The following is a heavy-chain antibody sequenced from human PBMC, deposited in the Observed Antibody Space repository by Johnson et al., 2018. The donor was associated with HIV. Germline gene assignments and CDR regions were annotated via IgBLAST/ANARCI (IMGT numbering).Heavy chain of an antibody. Sequence: EVQLVESGGGLVQPGRSLRLSCAASGFTFDDYAMHWVRQAPGKGLEWVSGISWNSGSIGYADSVKGRFTISRDNAKNSLYLQMNSLRAEDTAVYYCAREGGAAAFDIWGQGTM. J-gene: IGHJ3*02. V-gene: IGHV3-9*01. D-gene: IGHD1-26*01. CDR3: AREGGAAAFDI. CDR2: ISWNSGSI. CDR1: GFTFDDYA.